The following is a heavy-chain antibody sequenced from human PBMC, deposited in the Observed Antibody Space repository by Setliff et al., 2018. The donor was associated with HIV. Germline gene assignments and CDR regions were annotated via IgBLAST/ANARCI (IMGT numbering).Heavy chain of an antibody. CDR1: GDSVSSNSVA. CDR2: TYYRSKWYN. D-gene: IGHD1-1*01. Sequence: SQTLSLTCAISGDSVSSNSVAWNWIRQSPSRGLEWLGRTYYRSKWYNDYAVSVKSRITINPDTSKNQLSLQVNSVTPEDTAVYYCARGGDWDDNYYMDVWGKGTTVTVSS. CDR3: ARGGDWDDNYYMDV. V-gene: IGHV6-1*01. J-gene: IGHJ6*03.